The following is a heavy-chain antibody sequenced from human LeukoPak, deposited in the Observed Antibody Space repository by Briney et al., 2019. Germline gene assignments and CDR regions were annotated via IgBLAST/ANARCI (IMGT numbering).Heavy chain of an antibody. CDR3: ARDGATVATPFFDY. Sequence: ASVKVSCKASGYTFTGYYMHWVRQAPGQGLEWMGWINPNSGGTNYAQEFRGWVTMTRDTSLSTVYVEVSRLRFDDTAVYYCARDGATVATPFFDYWGQGTLVTVSS. CDR2: INPNSGGT. J-gene: IGHJ4*02. CDR1: GYTFTGYY. D-gene: IGHD4-17*01. V-gene: IGHV1-2*04.